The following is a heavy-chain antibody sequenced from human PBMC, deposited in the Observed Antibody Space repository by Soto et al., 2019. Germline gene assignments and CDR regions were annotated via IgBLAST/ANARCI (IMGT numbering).Heavy chain of an antibody. J-gene: IGHJ4*02. CDR1: GGTFSSYA. CDR3: ARGTPTYYYDSSGYPNLGVFDY. Sequence: ASVKVSCKASGGTFSSYAISWVRQAPGQGLEWMGGIIPIFGTANYAQKFQGRVTITADESTSTAYMELSSLRSEDTAVYYCARGTPTYYYDSSGYPNLGVFDYWGQGTLVTVS. V-gene: IGHV1-69*13. CDR2: IIPIFGTA. D-gene: IGHD3-22*01.